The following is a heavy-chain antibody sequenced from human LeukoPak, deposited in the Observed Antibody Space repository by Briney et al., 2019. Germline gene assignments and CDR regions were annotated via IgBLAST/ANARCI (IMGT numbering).Heavy chain of an antibody. J-gene: IGHJ3*02. Sequence: SETLSLTCAVYGGSFSGYYWSWIRQPPGKGLEWIGEINHSGSTNYNPSLKSRVTISVDTSKNQFSLKLSSVTASDTAVYYCARVWSIGGEDDAFDIWGQGKMVTVSS. V-gene: IGHV4-34*01. D-gene: IGHD3-3*01. CDR2: INHSGST. CDR1: GGSFSGYY. CDR3: ARVWSIGGEDDAFDI.